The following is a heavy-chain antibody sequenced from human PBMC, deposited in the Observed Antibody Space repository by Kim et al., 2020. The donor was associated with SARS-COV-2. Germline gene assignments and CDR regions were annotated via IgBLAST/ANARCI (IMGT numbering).Heavy chain of an antibody. CDR2: ISWNSGSI. J-gene: IGHJ4*02. CDR1: GFTFGDYA. D-gene: IGHD3-10*01. V-gene: IGHV3-9*01. CDR3: AKDAVRPVRGLFDY. Sequence: GGSLRLSCAASGFTFGDYAMHWVRQAPGKGLEWVSGISWNSGSIGYADSVKGRFTISRDNAKNSLYLQMNSLRAEDTALYYCAKDAVRPVRGLFDYWGQGTLVTVSS.